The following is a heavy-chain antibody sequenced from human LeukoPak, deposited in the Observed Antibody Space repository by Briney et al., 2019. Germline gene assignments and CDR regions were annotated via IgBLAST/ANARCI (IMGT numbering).Heavy chain of an antibody. Sequence: GGSLRLSCAASGFTFSSDWMHWVRQAPGKGLVWVSRINTDGSSTTYADSVKGRFTISRDNAKNTLYLQMNSLRAEDTAVYYCASGGKIQGRICISWGQGTLVTVSS. CDR3: ASGGKIQGRICIS. CDR2: INTDGSST. D-gene: IGHD2-8*01. V-gene: IGHV3-74*01. J-gene: IGHJ5*02. CDR1: GFTFSSDW.